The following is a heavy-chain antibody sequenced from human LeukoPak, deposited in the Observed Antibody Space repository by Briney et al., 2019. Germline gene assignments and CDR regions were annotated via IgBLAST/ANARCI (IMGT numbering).Heavy chain of an antibody. Sequence: GSLRLSCAASGFTVSNNFMNWVRQPPGKGLEWIGSIYYSGSTYYNPSLKSRVTISVDTSKNQFSLKLSSVTAADTAVYYCARVNFSVYGMDVWGQGTTVTVSS. CDR3: ARVNFSVYGMDV. V-gene: IGHV4-39*07. D-gene: IGHD1-20*01. J-gene: IGHJ6*02. CDR1: GFTVSNNF. CDR2: IYYSGST.